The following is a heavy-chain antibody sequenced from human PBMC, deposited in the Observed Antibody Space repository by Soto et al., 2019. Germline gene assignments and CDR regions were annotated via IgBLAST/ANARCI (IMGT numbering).Heavy chain of an antibody. CDR3: ARHEAGWYFDS. CDR1: RGSISSGTNY. V-gene: IGHV4-39*01. D-gene: IGHD6-25*01. Sequence: PSETLSLTCTVSRGSISSGTNYWAWIRQPPGKGLEWIANIYYSGSTFYNPSLKSRVTISLGTSKNQFSLKLRSVTAADTAVYYCARHEAGWYFDSRGQGTLVTVSS. CDR2: IYYSGST. J-gene: IGHJ4*02.